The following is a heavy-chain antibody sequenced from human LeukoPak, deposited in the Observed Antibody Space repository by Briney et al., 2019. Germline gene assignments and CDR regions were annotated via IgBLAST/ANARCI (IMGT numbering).Heavy chain of an antibody. Sequence: PSETLSLTCTVSGGSISSGGYYWRWIRQHPGKGLEWIGYIYYSGSTYYNPSLKSRVTISVDTSKNQFSLKLSSVTAADTAVYYCARDSTGSMDVWGQGTTVTVSS. CDR1: GGSISSGGYY. V-gene: IGHV4-31*03. J-gene: IGHJ6*02. CDR2: IYYSGST. CDR3: ARDSTGSMDV.